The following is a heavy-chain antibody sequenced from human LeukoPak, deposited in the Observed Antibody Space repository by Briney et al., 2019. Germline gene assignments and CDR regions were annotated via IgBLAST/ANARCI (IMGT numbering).Heavy chain of an antibody. V-gene: IGHV7-4-1*02. CDR3: ARVPAAISSRSVHFDY. CDR2: INTNTGNP. Sequence: GASVKVSCKASGYTFTSYAMNWVRQAPGQGLEWMGWINTNTGNPTYAQGFTGRFVFSLDTSVSTAYLQISSLKAEDTAVYYCARVPAAISSRSVHFDYWGQGTLVTVSS. D-gene: IGHD2-2*01. J-gene: IGHJ4*02. CDR1: GYTFTSYA.